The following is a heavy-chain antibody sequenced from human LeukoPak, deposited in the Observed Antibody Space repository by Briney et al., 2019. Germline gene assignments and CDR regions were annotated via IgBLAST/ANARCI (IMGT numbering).Heavy chain of an antibody. CDR2: IYSGGST. CDR1: GFTFSSYA. J-gene: IGHJ4*02. D-gene: IGHD4-23*01. CDR3: ARGPHYSGNYGGKFDY. V-gene: IGHV3-53*01. Sequence: GGSLRLSCAASGFTFSSYAMSWVRQAPGKGLEWVSVIYSGGSTYYADSVKGRFTISRDSSKNTLYLQINSLRAEDTAVYYCARGPHYSGNYGGKFDYWGQGTLVTVSS.